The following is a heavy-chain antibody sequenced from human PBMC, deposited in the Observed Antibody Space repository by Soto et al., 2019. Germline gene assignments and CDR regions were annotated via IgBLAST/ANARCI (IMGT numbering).Heavy chain of an antibody. CDR2: VFYGGGT. D-gene: IGHD2-21*01. J-gene: IGHJ6*02. CDR3: AREFVGGWGSDPPGYYYGMEV. Sequence: LPPESGLRPVGPKQTPAPTRACSGDAFKCGYFFWSWNPPAPGEGLEWVGNVFYGGGTRYNPSIKSRVTMSADRSNYQFSLTLSSVTAAETAVYYCAREFVGGWGSDPPGYYYGMEVWGQGTKVTVS. CDR1: GDAFKCGYFF. V-gene: IGHV4-30-2*01.